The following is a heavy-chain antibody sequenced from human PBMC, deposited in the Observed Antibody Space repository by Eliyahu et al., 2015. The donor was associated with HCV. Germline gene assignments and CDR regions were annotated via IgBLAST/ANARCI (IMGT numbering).Heavy chain of an antibody. V-gene: IGHV3-7*01. Sequence: AEKGLEWVANIKQDGGEKYYVDSVKGXFTISRDNAKNXLYLQMNSLRAEDTAVYYCARGAFWSGFPNDSWGQGTLVTVSS. J-gene: IGHJ4*02. CDR3: ARGAFWSGFPNDS. D-gene: IGHD3-3*01. CDR2: IKQDGGEK.